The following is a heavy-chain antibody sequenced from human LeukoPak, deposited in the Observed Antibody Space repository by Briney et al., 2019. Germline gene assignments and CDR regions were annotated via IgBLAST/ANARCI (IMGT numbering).Heavy chain of an antibody. CDR3: ARGGSLGY. Sequence: GGSLRLSCAASGFMLRTYWMNWVRQAPGKGLEWVSKISSSGSAIYYADSVKGRFTISRDNAKSTLYLQMNSLRAEDTAVYYCARGGSLGYWGQGTLVTVSS. CDR2: ISSSGSAI. J-gene: IGHJ4*02. CDR1: GFMLRTYW. D-gene: IGHD6-19*01. V-gene: IGHV3-48*04.